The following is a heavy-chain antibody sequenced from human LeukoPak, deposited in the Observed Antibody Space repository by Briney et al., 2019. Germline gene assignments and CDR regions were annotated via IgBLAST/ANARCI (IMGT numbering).Heavy chain of an antibody. Sequence: GGSLRLSCAASGFTFSSYSMNWVRQAPGKGLEWVAFIRYDGSNKYYADSVKGRFTISRDNSKNTLYLQMNSLRAEDTAVYYCARDSSSESGYSKYYYYYYMDVWGKGTTVTVSS. J-gene: IGHJ6*03. CDR3: ARDSSSESGYSKYYYYYYMDV. CDR1: GFTFSSYS. V-gene: IGHV3-30*02. CDR2: IRYDGSNK. D-gene: IGHD6-13*01.